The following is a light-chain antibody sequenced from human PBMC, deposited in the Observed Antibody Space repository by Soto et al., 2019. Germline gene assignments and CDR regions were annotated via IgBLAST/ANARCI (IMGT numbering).Light chain of an antibody. J-gene: IGKJ4*01. CDR3: MQASQSVT. Sequence: DIVMTQSPLSLSVTPGEPASISCRSSQSVLHSNGNTYLEWYLQKPGQSPQLLIYLVSNRASGVPDRSSGRGSGPDFTLKISRVEAEDVGVYSCMQASQSVTFGRGTKVEIK. CDR2: LVS. V-gene: IGKV2-28*01. CDR1: QSVLHSNGNTY.